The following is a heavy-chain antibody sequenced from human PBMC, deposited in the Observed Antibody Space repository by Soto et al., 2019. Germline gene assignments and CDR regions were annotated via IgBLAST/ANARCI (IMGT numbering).Heavy chain of an antibody. V-gene: IGHV1-69*01. J-gene: IGHJ6*02. CDR3: ARGQYVAAAGNYYYYGMDV. CDR2: IIPIFGTA. D-gene: IGHD6-13*01. Sequence: QVQRVQSGAEVKKPGSSVKVSCKASGGTFSSYAISWVRQAPGQGLEWMGGIIPIFGTANYAQKFQGRVTITADASTSTAYMELSSLRSEDTAVYYCARGQYVAAAGNYYYYGMDVWGQGTTVTVSS. CDR1: GGTFSSYA.